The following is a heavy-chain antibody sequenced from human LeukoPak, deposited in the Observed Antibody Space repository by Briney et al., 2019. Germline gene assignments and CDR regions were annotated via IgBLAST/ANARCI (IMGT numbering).Heavy chain of an antibody. D-gene: IGHD3-10*01. CDR2: INSNSGGT. CDR3: ARGGSGSGYLYYFDY. V-gene: IGHV1-2*06. Sequence: ASVKVSCKASGYSFNDYSMHWVRQAPGQGLGWMGRINSNSGGTSYVQNFQGRVTMTRDTSINTAYMELSGLTSDDTAVYYCARGGSGSGYLYYFDYWGQGTLVSVSS. J-gene: IGHJ4*02. CDR1: GYSFNDYS.